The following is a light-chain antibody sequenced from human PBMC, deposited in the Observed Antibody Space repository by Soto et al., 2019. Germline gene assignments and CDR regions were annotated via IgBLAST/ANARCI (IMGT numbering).Light chain of an antibody. V-gene: IGLV2-14*01. CDR2: EVS. CDR1: SSDVGGYNY. Sequence: QSALTQPASVSGSPGQSITISCTGTSSDVGGYNYVSWYQQHPGKAPKLMIYEVSNRPSGVSNRFSGSKSGTSATLGITELQTGDEAEYYCGTWDTSLSLYVFGTGTKVTVL. CDR3: GTWDTSLSLYV. J-gene: IGLJ1*01.